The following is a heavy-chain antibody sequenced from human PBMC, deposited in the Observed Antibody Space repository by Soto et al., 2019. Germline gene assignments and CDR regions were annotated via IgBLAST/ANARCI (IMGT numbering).Heavy chain of an antibody. Sequence: QVQLVESGGGLVKPGGSLRLSCAASGFTFSDYYMSWIRQAPGKGLEWVSYISTSGSPINYADSVKGRLPISRDNAKNSLYLQRNSLRAEATAVYYCARVSPPPDYWGQGTLVTVSS. CDR1: GFTFSDYY. V-gene: IGHV3-11*01. CDR3: ARVSPPPDY. CDR2: ISTSGSPI. J-gene: IGHJ4*02.